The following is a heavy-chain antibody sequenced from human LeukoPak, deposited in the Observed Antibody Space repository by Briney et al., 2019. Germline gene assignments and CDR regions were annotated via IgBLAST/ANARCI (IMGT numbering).Heavy chain of an antibody. Sequence: ASVKVSCKASGYTFTSYDINWVRQATGQGLEWMGWMNPNSGNTGYAQKFQGRVTMTRNTSISTAYMELSSLRSEDTAVYYCARGRDYYGSGSQARNYYYGMDVWGQGTTVTVSS. J-gene: IGHJ6*02. CDR3: ARGRDYYGSGSQARNYYYGMDV. D-gene: IGHD3-10*01. V-gene: IGHV1-8*01. CDR2: MNPNSGNT. CDR1: GYTFTSYD.